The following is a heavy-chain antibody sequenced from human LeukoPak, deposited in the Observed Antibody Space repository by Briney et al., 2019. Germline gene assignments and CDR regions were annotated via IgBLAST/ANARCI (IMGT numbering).Heavy chain of an antibody. CDR3: ARGSYYYDSSGYYYDYFDY. V-gene: IGHV4-4*07. J-gene: IGHJ4*02. CDR2: IYTSGST. CDR1: GGSISSYY. Sequence: SETLSLICIVSGGSISSYYWSWIRQPAGKGLEWIGRIYTSGSTNYNPSLKSRVTMSVDTSKNQISLKLSSVTAADTAVYYCARGSYYYDSSGYYYDYFDYWGQGTLVTVSS. D-gene: IGHD3-22*01.